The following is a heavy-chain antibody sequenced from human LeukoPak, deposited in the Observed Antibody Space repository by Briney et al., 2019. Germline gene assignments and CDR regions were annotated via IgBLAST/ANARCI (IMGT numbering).Heavy chain of an antibody. D-gene: IGHD2-15*01. V-gene: IGHV3-23*01. CDR2: LIDSGDTT. Sequence: GGSLRLSCAASGFTFYNYAMSWVRQAPGKGLEWVSALIDSGDTTYYADSGKGRFTISRDNSKNTLFLQMNSLTPEDTAIYYCVKEGGSFLTWFDSWGQGSLVTVSS. CDR3: VKEGGSFLTWFDS. J-gene: IGHJ5*01. CDR1: GFTFYNYA.